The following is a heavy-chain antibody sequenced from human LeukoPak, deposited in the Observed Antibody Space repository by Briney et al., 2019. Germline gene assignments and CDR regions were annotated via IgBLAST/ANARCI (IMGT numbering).Heavy chain of an antibody. V-gene: IGHV4-34*01. CDR2: IYYSGST. D-gene: IGHD6-13*01. J-gene: IGHJ4*02. CDR3: ATDVAAAGTGDDY. CDR1: GGSFSGYY. Sequence: SETLSLTCAVYGGSFSGYYWSWIRQPPGKGLEWIGSIYYSGSTYYNPSLKSRVTISVDTSKNQFSLKLSSVTAADTAVYYCATDVAAAGTGDDYWGQGTLVTVSS.